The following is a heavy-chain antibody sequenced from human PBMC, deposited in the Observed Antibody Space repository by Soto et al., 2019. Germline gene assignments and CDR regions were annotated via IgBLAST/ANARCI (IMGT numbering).Heavy chain of an antibody. J-gene: IGHJ4*02. CDR3: ARAYDYGDYDY. Sequence: EVQLVETGGGLIQPGGSLRLSCAASGFTVSSNYMSWVRQAPGKGLEWVSVIYSGGSTYYADSVKGRFTISRDNSKNTLYLQINSLRAEDTDVYYCARAYDYGDYDYWGQGTLVTVSS. V-gene: IGHV3-53*02. CDR1: GFTVSSNY. CDR2: IYSGGST. D-gene: IGHD4-17*01.